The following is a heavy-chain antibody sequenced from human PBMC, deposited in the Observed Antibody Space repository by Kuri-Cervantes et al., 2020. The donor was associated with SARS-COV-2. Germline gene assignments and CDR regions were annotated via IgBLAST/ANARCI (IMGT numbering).Heavy chain of an antibody. CDR1: NFTFSTYA. V-gene: IGHV3-30*07. CDR2: ISYDGSKE. CDR3: VRDGDHWNFDY. D-gene: IGHD1-1*01. Sequence: LTCAASNFTFSTYAMHWIRQAPGKGLEWVAVISYDGSKEHYAESVKGRFTLSRDNAKNMLFLQMNSLRAEDTAVYYCVRDGDHWNFDYWGQGTLVTVSS. J-gene: IGHJ4*02.